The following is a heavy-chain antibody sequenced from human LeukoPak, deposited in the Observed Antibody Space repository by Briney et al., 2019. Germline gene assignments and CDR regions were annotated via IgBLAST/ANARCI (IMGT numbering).Heavy chain of an antibody. CDR2: ISYDGSNK. CDR3: AKDSVYYGERYYYYGMDV. V-gene: IGHV3-30*18. D-gene: IGHD4-17*01. CDR1: GFTLSSYG. J-gene: IGHJ6*02. Sequence: PGGSLRLSCAASGFTLSSYGMHWVRQAPGKGLEWVAVISYDGSNKYYADSVKGRFTISRDNSKNTLYLHMNSLRAEDTAVYYCAKDSVYYGERYYYYGMDVWGQGTTVTVSS.